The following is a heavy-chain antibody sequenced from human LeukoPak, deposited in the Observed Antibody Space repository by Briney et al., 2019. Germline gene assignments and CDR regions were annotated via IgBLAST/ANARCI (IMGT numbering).Heavy chain of an antibody. Sequence: GSLRPSCAASGFTFSSYWMSWVRQAPGKGLEWVANIKQDGSEKYYVDSVKGRFTISRDNAKNSLYLQMNSLRAEDTAVYYCARRPKHRWGMYSSGWYAFDYWGQGTLVTVSS. CDR2: IKQDGSEK. D-gene: IGHD6-19*01. V-gene: IGHV3-7*01. CDR1: GFTFSSYW. J-gene: IGHJ4*02. CDR3: ARRPKHRWGMYSSGWYAFDY.